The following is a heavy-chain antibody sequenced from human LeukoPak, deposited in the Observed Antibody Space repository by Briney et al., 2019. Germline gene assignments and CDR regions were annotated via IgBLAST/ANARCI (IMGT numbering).Heavy chain of an antibody. V-gene: IGHV3-23*01. Sequence: PGGSLRLSCAASGFTFCSYMMTWVRQAPGRGLEWVSTISSNGGSTYYADSVKGRFTISRDNSKNTLYLQMSSLRAEDTAIYYCARYCSGASCYSGVDYWGQGTLVPVSS. CDR3: ARYCSGASCYSGVDY. J-gene: IGHJ4*02. CDR1: GFTFCSYM. CDR2: ISSNGGST. D-gene: IGHD2-15*01.